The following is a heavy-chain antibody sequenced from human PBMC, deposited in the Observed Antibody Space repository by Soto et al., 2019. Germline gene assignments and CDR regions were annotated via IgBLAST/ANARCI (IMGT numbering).Heavy chain of an antibody. CDR1: GLTCSSDE. Sequence: WGSLRISCAASGLTCSSDEMNWVRQAPGKGLEWVSYISSSGSTIYYADSVKGRFIISRDNAKNSLYLQMNSLRAEDTAVYYCTKDCIAVALFDPWGQGT. V-gene: IGHV3-48*03. CDR3: TKDCIAVALFDP. J-gene: IGHJ5*02. D-gene: IGHD6-19*01. CDR2: ISSSGSTI.